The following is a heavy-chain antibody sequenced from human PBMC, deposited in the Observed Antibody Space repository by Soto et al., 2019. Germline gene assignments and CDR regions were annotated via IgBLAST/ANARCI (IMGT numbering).Heavy chain of an antibody. J-gene: IGHJ4*02. Sequence: QVQLVQSGAEVKKPGASVKVSCKASGYTFTGYYMHWVRQAPGQGLEWMGWINPNSGGTNYAQKFQVRVTMTRDTSISTAYVELSRLRSDDTAVYYCARSHCGGECYAARDFDYWSQGTLVTVSS. CDR3: ARSHCGGECYAARDFDY. CDR2: INPNSGGT. V-gene: IGHV1-2*02. D-gene: IGHD2-21*01. CDR1: GYTFTGYY.